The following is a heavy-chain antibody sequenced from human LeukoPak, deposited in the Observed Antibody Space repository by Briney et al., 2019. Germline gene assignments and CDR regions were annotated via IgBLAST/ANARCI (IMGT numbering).Heavy chain of an antibody. CDR1: GYSFPTYW. CDR2: IYPGDSDT. Sequence: GESLKISCKGSGYSFPTYWIGWVRQMPGKGLEWMGIIYPGDSDTRYSPSFQGQVTISADKSISTAYLQWSSLKASDTAMYYCARRGGGYCSSTSCYQMDYWGQGTLVTVSS. V-gene: IGHV5-51*01. J-gene: IGHJ4*02. CDR3: ARRGGGYCSSTSCYQMDY. D-gene: IGHD2-2*01.